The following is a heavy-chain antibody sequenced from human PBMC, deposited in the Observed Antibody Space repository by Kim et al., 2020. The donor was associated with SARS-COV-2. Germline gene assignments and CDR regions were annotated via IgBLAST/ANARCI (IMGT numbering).Heavy chain of an antibody. CDR1: GFTFNDYA. V-gene: IGHV3-9*01. CDR3: AKDSGGGTYQTIKFFDS. Sequence: GGSLRLSCAASGFTFNDYAMHWVRQAPGKGLEWVSGLSWNSGSVGYAASVRGRFTISRDNAKKSLYLQMNSLKPEDTAFYYCAKDSGGGTYQTIKFFDSWGQGTLVTVSS. D-gene: IGHD1-26*01. J-gene: IGHJ4*02. CDR2: LSWNSGSV.